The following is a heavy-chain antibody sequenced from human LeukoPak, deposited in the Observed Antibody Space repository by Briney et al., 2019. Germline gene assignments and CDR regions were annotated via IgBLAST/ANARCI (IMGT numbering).Heavy chain of an antibody. CDR2: IKQDGSEK. D-gene: IGHD3-22*01. CDR1: GFTFRSYW. CDR3: ARVFWGSSGYYFEY. Sequence: QPGGSLRLSCAASGFTFRSYWMSWVRQAPGKGLEWVASIKQDGSEKYYMDSVKGRVTISRDSDQSSLFLQMNSLRAEDTSVYYCARVFWGSSGYYFEYWGQGTLVTVSS. J-gene: IGHJ4*02. V-gene: IGHV3-7*04.